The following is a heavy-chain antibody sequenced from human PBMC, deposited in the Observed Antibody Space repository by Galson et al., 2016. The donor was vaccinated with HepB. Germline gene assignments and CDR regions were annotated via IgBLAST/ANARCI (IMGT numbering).Heavy chain of an antibody. D-gene: IGHD2-15*01. Sequence: SETLSLTCTVSGGSISSGNYYWSWVRQPPGKRLEWIGDIYYSGTTNYKPSLKSRVTISVYTSKNQFSLRLSSVTAADTAVYYCARMDPALISGFDYWGQGTLFTVSS. CDR3: ARMDPALISGFDY. J-gene: IGHJ4*02. V-gene: IGHV4-61*01. CDR2: IYYSGTT. CDR1: GGSISSGNYY.